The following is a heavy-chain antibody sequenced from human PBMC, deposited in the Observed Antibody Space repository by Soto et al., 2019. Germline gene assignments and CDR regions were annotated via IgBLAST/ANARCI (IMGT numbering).Heavy chain of an antibody. Sequence: SETLSLTCTVSGGSLSTDYWSWIRQSPGKGLEWIGFIYYGGSTNYNPSLKSRVTISVDTPKNQFSLKLSSVTAADTAVYYCAKNWNWGSLVHWGQGTLVTVSS. CDR2: IYYGGST. V-gene: IGHV4-59*08. D-gene: IGHD7-27*01. J-gene: IGHJ4*02. CDR3: AKNWNWGSLVH. CDR1: GGSLSTDY.